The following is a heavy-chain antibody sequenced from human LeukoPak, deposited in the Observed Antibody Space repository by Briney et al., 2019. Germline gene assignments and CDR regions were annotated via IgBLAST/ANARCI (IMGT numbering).Heavy chain of an antibody. V-gene: IGHV3-7*01. J-gene: IGHJ5*02. D-gene: IGHD2/OR15-2a*01. CDR2: IKQDGSEK. CDR1: GFSFSSYW. Sequence: GSLRLSCAASGFSFSSYWMSWVRQAPGKGLEWVANIKQDGSEKYYVDSVKGRFTISRDNAKNSLYLQMNSLTAEDTAVYYCARDSDYFPNWFDPWGQGTLVTVSS. CDR3: ARDSDYFPNWFDP.